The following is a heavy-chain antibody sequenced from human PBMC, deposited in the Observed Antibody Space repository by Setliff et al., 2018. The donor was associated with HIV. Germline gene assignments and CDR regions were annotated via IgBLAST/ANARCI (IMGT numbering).Heavy chain of an antibody. CDR3: ARHGGITGTTDAFDI. Sequence: PSETLSLTCAVSGFSIIANYYWAWIRQPPGRGLAWIGRIYHSGTTFYHPSLKTRLIISRDTSTNQFSLKMSSLTAADTAVYYCARHGGITGTTDAFDIWGQGTMVTVSS. CDR1: GFSIIANYY. D-gene: IGHD1-7*01. V-gene: IGHV4-38-2*01. J-gene: IGHJ3*02. CDR2: IYHSGTT.